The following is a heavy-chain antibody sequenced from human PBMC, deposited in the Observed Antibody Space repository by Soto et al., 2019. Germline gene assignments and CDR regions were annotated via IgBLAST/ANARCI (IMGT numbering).Heavy chain of an antibody. CDR3: ARFSRRTSGSPMNDY. CDR1: GYTFTSYG. CDR2: ISAYNGNT. D-gene: IGHD3-10*01. V-gene: IGHV1-18*01. Sequence: QVQLVQSGAEVKKPGASVKVSCKASGYTFTSYGISWVRQAPGQGLEWMGWISAYNGNTNYAQKLQGRVTMTTDTSXXTAYMELRSLRSDDTAVYYCARFSRRTSGSPMNDYWGQGTLVTVSS. J-gene: IGHJ4*02.